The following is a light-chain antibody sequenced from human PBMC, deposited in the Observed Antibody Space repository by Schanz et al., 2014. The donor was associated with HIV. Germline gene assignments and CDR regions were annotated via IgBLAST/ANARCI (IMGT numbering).Light chain of an antibody. CDR3: QSYDSSNVI. CDR2: EDN. CDR1: RGCIASNY. Sequence: NFMLTQPHSVSESPGKTVTISCTRSRGCIASNYVQWYQQRPGSAPTTVIYEDNQRPSGVPDRFSGSIDSSSNSASLTISGLKTEDEADYYCQSYDSSNVIFGGGTKLTVL. J-gene: IGLJ2*01. V-gene: IGLV6-57*04.